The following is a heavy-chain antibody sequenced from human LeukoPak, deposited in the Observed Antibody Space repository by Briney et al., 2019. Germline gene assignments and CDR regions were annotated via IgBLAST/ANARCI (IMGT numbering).Heavy chain of an antibody. CDR2: INHSGST. V-gene: IGHV4-34*01. CDR1: GGSFSSYY. Sequence: SETLSLTCAVYGGSFSSYYWSWIRQPPGKGLEWIGEINHSGSTNYNPSLKSRVTISVDTSKNQFSLKLSSVTAADTAVYYCARTYYYGSGSYYPPSYYFDYRSQGTLVTVSS. J-gene: IGHJ4*02. D-gene: IGHD3-10*01. CDR3: ARTYYYGSGSYYPPSYYFDY.